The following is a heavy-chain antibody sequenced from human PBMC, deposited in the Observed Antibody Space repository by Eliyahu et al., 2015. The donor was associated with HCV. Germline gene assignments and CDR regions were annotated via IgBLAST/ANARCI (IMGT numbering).Heavy chain of an antibody. D-gene: IGHD3-22*01. CDR1: GFTFSSYA. CDR2: ISGSGGST. Sequence: EVQLLESGGGLVQPGGSLRLSCAASGFTFSSYAMSWVRQAPGKGLEWVSAISGSGGSTYYADSVKGRFTISRDNSKNTLYLQMNSLRAEDTAVYYCAKNDMIVVVITLESNIDYWGQGTLVTVSS. CDR3: AKNDMIVVVITLESNIDY. J-gene: IGHJ4*02. V-gene: IGHV3-23*01.